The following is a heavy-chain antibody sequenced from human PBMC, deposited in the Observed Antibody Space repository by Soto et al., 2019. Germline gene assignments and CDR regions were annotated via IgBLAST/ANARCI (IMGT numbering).Heavy chain of an antibody. J-gene: IGHJ4*02. CDR2: INNDASNQ. CDR3: TRVESNGFYIY. CDR1: GFTFSNYW. V-gene: IGHV3-7*01. Sequence: GXSLRLSCSVSGFTFSNYWXSWVVQAPGKGPEWVATINNDASNQFYVTSVRGRFTISRDDAKNSLYLQMNNLRAEDTAMYYCTRVESNGFYIYWGQGALVTVSS. D-gene: IGHD3-22*01.